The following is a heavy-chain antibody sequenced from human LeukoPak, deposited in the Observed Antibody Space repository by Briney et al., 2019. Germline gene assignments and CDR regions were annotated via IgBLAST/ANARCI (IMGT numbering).Heavy chain of an antibody. CDR2: ISGSGGST. J-gene: IGHJ4*02. CDR3: AKSGRTGITAADLDY. V-gene: IGHV3-23*01. D-gene: IGHD6-13*01. Sequence: GGSLRLSCAAPGFIFSSYAMSWVRQAPGKGLEWVSTISGSGGSTYYADSVKGRFTISRDNSKNTLYLQMSSLRAEDTAVYYCAKSGRTGITAADLDYWGQGTLVTVSS. CDR1: GFIFSSYA.